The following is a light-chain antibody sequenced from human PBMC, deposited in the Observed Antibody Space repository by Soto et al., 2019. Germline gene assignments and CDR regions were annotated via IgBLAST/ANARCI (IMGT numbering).Light chain of an antibody. CDR1: TGDVTSTHY. V-gene: IGLV7-46*01. CDR3: FFLCSGTRSV. Sequence: QAVVTQEPSLTVSPGGTVTLTCGSSTGDVTSTHYPYWFQQKPGQAPRPLIYDTNNKYSWTPARFSGSLRGGQAALTLSGAQPEDEADYYCFFLCSGTRSVFGTGTKLTVL. CDR2: DTN. J-gene: IGLJ1*01.